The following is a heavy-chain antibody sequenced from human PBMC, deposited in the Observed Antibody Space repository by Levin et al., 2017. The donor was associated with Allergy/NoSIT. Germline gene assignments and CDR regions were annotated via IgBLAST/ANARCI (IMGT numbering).Heavy chain of an antibody. J-gene: IGHJ4*02. D-gene: IGHD2-15*01. CDR2: IHSGGST. Sequence: GGSLRLSCAASGFTVSSNYMNWVRQAPGKGLEWVSVIHSGGSTYYVDSVKGRFTISRDNSKNMLFLQMNSLRAEDTAVYYCASATWQKGFFDYWGQGTLVTVSS. V-gene: IGHV3-66*01. CDR3: ASATWQKGFFDY. CDR1: GFTVSSNY.